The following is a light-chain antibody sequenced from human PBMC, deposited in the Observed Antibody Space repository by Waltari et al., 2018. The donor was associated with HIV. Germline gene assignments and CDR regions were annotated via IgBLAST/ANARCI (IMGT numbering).Light chain of an antibody. V-gene: IGLV2-14*03. CDR1: SSDISTYDF. CDR3: SSYTTSNTVV. Sequence: QSALTQPASVSGSPGQSITISCSGTSSDISTYDFVSWYQKHPAKAPKLLIYDVTARPSGVSRRFSGSKSGGTASLTISSIQADDEADYYCSSYTTSNTVVFGPGTKLSVL. CDR2: DVT. J-gene: IGLJ2*01.